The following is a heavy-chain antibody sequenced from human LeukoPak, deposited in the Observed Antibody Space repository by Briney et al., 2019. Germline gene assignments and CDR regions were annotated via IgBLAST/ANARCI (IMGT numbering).Heavy chain of an antibody. D-gene: IGHD5-18*01. CDR1: GGSFSGYY. J-gene: IGHJ5*02. Sequence: SETLSLTCAVYGGSFSGYYWSWIRQPPGKGLEWIGEINHSGSTNYNPSLKSRVTISVDTSKNQFSLKLSSVTAADTAVYYCAGYSATHGNWFDPWGQGTLVTVSS. CDR2: INHSGST. V-gene: IGHV4-34*01. CDR3: AGYSATHGNWFDP.